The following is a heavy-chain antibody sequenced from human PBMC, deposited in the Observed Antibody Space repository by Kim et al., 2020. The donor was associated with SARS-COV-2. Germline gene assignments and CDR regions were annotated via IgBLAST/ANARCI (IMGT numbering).Heavy chain of an antibody. CDR3: AREGAYCGGDCLNLFDY. J-gene: IGHJ4*02. Sequence: VQGRFSVSRDNSKTTLYLQMNSLTTEDTAVYFCAREGAYCGGDCLNLFDYWGQGTLVTVSS. D-gene: IGHD2-21*01. V-gene: IGHV3-30*01.